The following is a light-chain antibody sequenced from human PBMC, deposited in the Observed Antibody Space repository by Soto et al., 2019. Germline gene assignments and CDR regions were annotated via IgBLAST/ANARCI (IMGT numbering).Light chain of an antibody. J-gene: IGLJ1*01. CDR2: EGS. Sequence: QSVLTQPASLSGAPGQSITISCTGTIGDVGGSDYVSWYQQHPGKAPKLMIYEGSKLPSGVSDHFSGSKSGNTASLAISGLQPEDEADYYCSSFSTSSTIYVFGTGTKVTVL. CDR1: IGDVGGSDY. CDR3: SSFSTSSTIYV. V-gene: IGLV2-14*01.